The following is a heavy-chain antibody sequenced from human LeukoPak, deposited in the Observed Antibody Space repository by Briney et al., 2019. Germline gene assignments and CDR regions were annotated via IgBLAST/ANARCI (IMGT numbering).Heavy chain of an antibody. J-gene: IGHJ3*02. D-gene: IGHD2-21*02. Sequence: ASVKVSCKASGYTFTSYAISWVRQAPGQGLEWMGGIIPIFGTANYAQKFQGRVTITADKSTSTAYMELSSLRSEDTAVYYCVRSDPRYCGGDCYSDAFDIWGQGTMVTVSS. CDR1: GYTFTSYA. CDR2: IIPIFGTA. V-gene: IGHV1-69*06. CDR3: VRSDPRYCGGDCYSDAFDI.